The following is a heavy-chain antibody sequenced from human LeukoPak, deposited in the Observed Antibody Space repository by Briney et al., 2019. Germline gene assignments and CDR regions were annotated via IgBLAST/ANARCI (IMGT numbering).Heavy chain of an antibody. J-gene: IGHJ4*02. V-gene: IGHV3-23*01. Sequence: PGGSLRLSCAASGFTVSSNYMSWVRQAPGKGLEWVSAISGSGGSTYYADSVKGRFTISRDNSKNTLYLQMNSLRAEDTAVYYCAKDEVLTYYYDSSDPNWGQGTLVTVSS. CDR1: GFTVSSNY. D-gene: IGHD3-22*01. CDR2: ISGSGGST. CDR3: AKDEVLTYYYDSSDPN.